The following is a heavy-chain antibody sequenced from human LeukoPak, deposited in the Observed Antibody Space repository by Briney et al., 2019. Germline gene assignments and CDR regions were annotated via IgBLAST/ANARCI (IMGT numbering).Heavy chain of an antibody. D-gene: IGHD4-23*01. V-gene: IGHV3-53*01. CDR2: IYSGGSI. CDR3: ARGLRWDYSNWFDP. Sequence: GGSLRLSCAASGFTVSSNYMSWVRQAPGKGLEWVSVIYSGGSIYYADSVKGRFTISRDNSKNTLYLQMNSLRAEDTAVYYCARGLRWDYSNWFDPWGQGTLVTVSS. CDR1: GFTVSSNY. J-gene: IGHJ5*02.